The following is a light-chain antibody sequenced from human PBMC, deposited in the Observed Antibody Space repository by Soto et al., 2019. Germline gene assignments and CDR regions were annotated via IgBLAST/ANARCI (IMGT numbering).Light chain of an antibody. J-gene: IGKJ1*01. V-gene: IGKV3-20*01. CDR2: GAS. Sequence: ESVLTQSPCTLSLSPGEKATLSCRASQSVSSSYLAWYQQKPGQAPRLLIYGASSRATGIPDRFSGGGSGTDFILPVSILEPYDVAVDYCQLLDSSSWTFGQGTKVEIK. CDR3: QLLDSSSWT. CDR1: QSVSSSY.